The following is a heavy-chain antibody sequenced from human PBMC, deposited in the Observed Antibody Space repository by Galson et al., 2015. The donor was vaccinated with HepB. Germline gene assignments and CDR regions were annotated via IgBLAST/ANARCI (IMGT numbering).Heavy chain of an antibody. CDR3: ARSSSGPLGYYGMDV. Sequence: QSGAEVKKPGESLKISCKGSGYNFSGYWIGWARQMPGKGLEWMGTIFPGDSHTRYSPSFHGQGTISADKTTAYLQWSSLKASDTAMYYCARSSSGPLGYYGMDVWGQGTTVTVSS. CDR2: IFPGDSHT. V-gene: IGHV5-51*03. J-gene: IGHJ6*02. CDR1: GYNFSGYW. D-gene: IGHD3-22*01.